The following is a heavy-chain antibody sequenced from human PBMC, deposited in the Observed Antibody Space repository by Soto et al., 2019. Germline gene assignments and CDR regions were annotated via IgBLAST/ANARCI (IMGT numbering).Heavy chain of an antibody. V-gene: IGHV4-34*02. J-gene: IGHJ5*02. CDR3: SRGSDAYQGCRT. CDR1: DGSLSDDY. D-gene: IGHD2-2*01. CDR2: IHPSGST. Sequence: QVQLQQWGAGLLKPSETLSLTCAVYDGSLSDDYYTWTRQSPGQGLEWIGEIHPSGSTYYNPFLKKRVNLSQNTSKKQFSLNLISVTAADTGEYYCSRGSDAYQGCRTWGQGTLVTGSS.